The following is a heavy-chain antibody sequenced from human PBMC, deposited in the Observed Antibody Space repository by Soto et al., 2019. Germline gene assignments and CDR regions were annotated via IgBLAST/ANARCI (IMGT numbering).Heavy chain of an antibody. D-gene: IGHD5-12*01. V-gene: IGHV3-64*01. J-gene: IGHJ4*02. CDR2: ISSNGGST. CDR3: ARDPRYSGTPISYYFDY. CDR1: GFTFSSYA. Sequence: GGSLRLSCAASGFTFSSYAMHWVRQAPGKGLEYVSAISSNGGSTYYANSVKGRFAISRDNSKNTLYLQMNSLRAEDTAVYYCARDPRYSGTPISYYFDYWGQGTLVTVSS.